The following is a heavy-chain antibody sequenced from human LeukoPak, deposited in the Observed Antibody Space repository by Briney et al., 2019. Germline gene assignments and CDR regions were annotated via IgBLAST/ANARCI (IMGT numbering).Heavy chain of an antibody. CDR3: ARDKGPRDYYYYMDV. CDR2: MNPSGGST. Sequence: GASVKVSCKASGYTFTSYYIHWVRQAPGQGLEWMGLMNPSGGSTNYAQKFQGRVTMTRDTSTSTVYMELSSLRSEDTAVYYCARDKGPRDYYYYMDVWGKGTTVTISS. V-gene: IGHV1-46*01. CDR1: GYTFTSYY. J-gene: IGHJ6*03.